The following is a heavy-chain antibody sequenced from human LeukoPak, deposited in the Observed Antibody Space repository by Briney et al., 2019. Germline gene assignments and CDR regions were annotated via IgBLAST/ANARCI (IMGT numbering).Heavy chain of an antibody. V-gene: IGHV4-39*01. D-gene: IGHD3-10*01. J-gene: IGHJ6*03. CDR1: GVSISSSSYY. CDR3: ARLHYYYAPRGYYYMDV. CDR2: IYYSGST. Sequence: PSETLSLTCTVSGVSISSSSYYWGWIRQPPGKGLEWIGSIYYSGSTYYNPSLKSRVTISVDTSKNQFSLKLSSVTAADTAVYYCARLHYYYAPRGYYYMDVWGKGTTVTISS.